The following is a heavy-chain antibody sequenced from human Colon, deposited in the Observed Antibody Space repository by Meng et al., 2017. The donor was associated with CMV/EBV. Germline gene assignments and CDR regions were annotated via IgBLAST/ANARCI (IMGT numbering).Heavy chain of an antibody. V-gene: IGHV3-7*01. J-gene: IGHJ4*02. CDR3: ASLYGDHFDN. D-gene: IGHD4-17*01. CDR1: GLSFSVYW. Sequence: GESLKISCAASGLSFSVYWMGWVRQAPGKGLQWVANIKHDGSDKYYADSVKGRFSISKDNTKNSLYLQMNSLRAEDTAVYYCASLYGDHFDNWGQGTPVTVSS. CDR2: IKHDGSDK.